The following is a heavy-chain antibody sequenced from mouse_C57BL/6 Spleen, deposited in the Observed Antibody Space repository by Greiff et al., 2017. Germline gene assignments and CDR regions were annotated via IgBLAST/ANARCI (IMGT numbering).Heavy chain of an antibody. CDR2: IYPGSGST. CDR1: GYTFTSYW. D-gene: IGHD1-1*01. Sequence: QVQLQQPGAELVKPGASVKMSCKASGYTFTSYWITWVKQRPGQGLEWIGDIYPGSGSTNYNEKFKSKATLTVDTSSSTAYMQLSSLTSEDSAVYYCARKGADYYGSSYAMDYWGQGTSVTVSS. J-gene: IGHJ4*01. CDR3: ARKGADYYGSSYAMDY. V-gene: IGHV1-55*01.